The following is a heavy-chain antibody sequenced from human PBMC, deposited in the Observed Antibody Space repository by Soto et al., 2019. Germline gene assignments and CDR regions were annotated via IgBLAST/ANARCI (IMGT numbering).Heavy chain of an antibody. Sequence: XATLSLTCSVSGGSMSEYFWSWIRQSPGKGLEWIGYIYYLGSTDYNPSLKSRVTISVDTSKRQFSLRLTSVTAADTGVYYCARDGYDGSGSPYPAYWGPGTQVTVSS. V-gene: IGHV4-59*01. D-gene: IGHD3-10*01. J-gene: IGHJ4*02. CDR2: IYYLGST. CDR3: ARDGYDGSGSPYPAY. CDR1: GGSMSEYF.